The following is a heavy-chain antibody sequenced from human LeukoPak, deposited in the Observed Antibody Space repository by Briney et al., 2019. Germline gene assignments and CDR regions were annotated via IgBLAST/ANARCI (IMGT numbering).Heavy chain of an antibody. V-gene: IGHV3-74*01. CDR3: ARGIYDTFDY. CDR1: GFTFDDYG. J-gene: IGHJ4*02. CDR2: INSDGSST. D-gene: IGHD3-22*01. Sequence: GGSLRLSCAASGFTFDDYGMSWVRQAPGKGLVWVSRINSDGSSTSYADSVKGRFTISRDNAKNTLYLQMNSLRAEDTAVYYCARGIYDTFDYWGKGTLVTVSS.